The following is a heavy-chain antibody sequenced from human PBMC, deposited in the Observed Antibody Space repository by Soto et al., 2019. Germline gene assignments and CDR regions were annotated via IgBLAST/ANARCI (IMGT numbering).Heavy chain of an antibody. J-gene: IGHJ4*02. CDR3: ARARYCSGGSCYSGPHFDY. CDR2: INPNSGGT. CDR1: GYTFTGYY. D-gene: IGHD2-15*01. Sequence: QVQLVQSGAEVKKPGASVKVSCKASGYTFTGYYMHWVRQAPGQGLEWMGWINPNSGGTNYAQKFQGWVTMTRDTSISTAYMELSRLRSDDTAVYYCARARYCSGGSCYSGPHFDYWGQGTLVTVSS. V-gene: IGHV1-2*04.